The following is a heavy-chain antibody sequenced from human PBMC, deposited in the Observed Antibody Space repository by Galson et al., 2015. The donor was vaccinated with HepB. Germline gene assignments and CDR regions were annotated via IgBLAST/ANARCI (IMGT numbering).Heavy chain of an antibody. D-gene: IGHD2-21*01. J-gene: IGHJ3*02. CDR1: GFTFDDYA. CDR2: ISWNSGSI. Sequence: SLRLSCAASGFTFDDYAMHWVRQAPGKGLEWVSGISWNSGSIGYADSVKGRFTISRDNAKNSLYLQMNSLRAEDTALYYCAKDMGDSPDGDAFDIWGQGTTVTVSS. V-gene: IGHV3-9*01. CDR3: AKDMGDSPDGDAFDI.